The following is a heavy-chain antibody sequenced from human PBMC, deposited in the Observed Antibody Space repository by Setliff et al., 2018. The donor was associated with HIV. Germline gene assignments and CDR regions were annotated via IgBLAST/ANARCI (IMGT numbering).Heavy chain of an antibody. V-gene: IGHV1-18*01. CDR3: ARVDGFNNYGSGGLDY. CDR2: ISLHNDNT. D-gene: IGHD3-10*01. Sequence: ASVKVSCKASGYTFSSYGISWVRQAPGQGLEWLGWISLHNDNTNYAQKFQGRVTMTADTSTNTVYVDLRSLGSDDTAVYHCARVDGFNNYGSGGLDYWGQGTLVTVSS. J-gene: IGHJ4*02. CDR1: GYTFSSYG.